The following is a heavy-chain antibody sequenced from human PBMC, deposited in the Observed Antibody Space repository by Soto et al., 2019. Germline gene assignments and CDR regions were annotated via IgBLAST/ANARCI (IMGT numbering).Heavy chain of an antibody. V-gene: IGHV1-2*04. D-gene: IGHD2-8*01. J-gene: IGHJ6*02. CDR1: GYSFTDYH. CDR3: ARGHSTDCSNGVCSFFYNHEMDA. Sequence: ASVKVSCKASGYSFTDYHIHWVRQAPGQGLEWLGRINPKSGGTSTAQKFQGWVTMTRDRSISTVYMELTRLRSDDTAVYFCARGHSTDCSNGVCSFFYNHEMDAWGQGTTVTVSS. CDR2: INPKSGGT.